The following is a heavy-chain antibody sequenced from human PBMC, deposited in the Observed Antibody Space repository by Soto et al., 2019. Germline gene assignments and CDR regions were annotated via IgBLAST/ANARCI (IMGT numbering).Heavy chain of an antibody. CDR2: ISSSSSYI. Sequence: GGSLRLSCAASGFTFSSYSMNWVRQAPGKGLEWVSSISSSSSYIYYADSVKGRFTISRDNAKNSLYLQMNSLRAEDTALYYCARDRIAAAGTPDWFDPWGQGTLVTVSS. CDR1: GFTFSSYS. D-gene: IGHD6-13*01. J-gene: IGHJ5*02. CDR3: ARDRIAAAGTPDWFDP. V-gene: IGHV3-21*01.